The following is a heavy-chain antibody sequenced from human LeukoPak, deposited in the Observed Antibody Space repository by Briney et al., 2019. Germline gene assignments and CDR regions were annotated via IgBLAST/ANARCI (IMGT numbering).Heavy chain of an antibody. CDR2: IYSGGST. D-gene: IGHD3-3*01. V-gene: IGHV3-66*01. CDR1: GFTVSSNY. CDR3: ARVQYDFWSGYYRAFDY. J-gene: IGHJ4*02. Sequence: TGGSLGLSCAASGFTVSSNYMSWVRQAPGKGLEWVSVIYSGGSTYYADSVKGRFTISRDNSKNTLYLQMNSLRAEDTAVYYCARVQYDFWSGYYRAFDYWGQGTLVTVSS.